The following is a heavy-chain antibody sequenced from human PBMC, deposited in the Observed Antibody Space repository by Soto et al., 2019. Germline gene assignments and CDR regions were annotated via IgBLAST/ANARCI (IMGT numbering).Heavy chain of an antibody. CDR2: VYYRGRS. D-gene: IGHD2-8*01. Sequence: SETLSLTCTVSGDSVSNSNYYWGWIRQSPGKGLEWIGSVYYRGRSYSKSSVKSRVTISVDTSKNQFSLNLNSVTASDTAVYYCVSQRTSVLTQAYFDYWGPGAMVTVSS. V-gene: IGHV4-39*01. CDR1: GDSVSNSNYY. J-gene: IGHJ4*02. CDR3: VSQRTSVLTQAYFDY.